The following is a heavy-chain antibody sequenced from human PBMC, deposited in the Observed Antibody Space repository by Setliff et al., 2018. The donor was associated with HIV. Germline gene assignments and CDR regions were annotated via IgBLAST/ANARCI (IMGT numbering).Heavy chain of an antibody. D-gene: IGHD3-22*01. CDR3: ARDPASRDYYAQSDH. V-gene: IGHV3-15*01. J-gene: IGHJ4*02. CDR2: MKSNINGGTT. Sequence: GGSLRLSCAASGFRFSNAWMSWVRQAPGKGLEWVGRMKSNINGGTTDYAAPVKGRFTISRDNAKKTLDLQLNSLRVEDTAVYYCARDPASRDYYAQSDHWGQGALVTVSS. CDR1: GFRFSNAW.